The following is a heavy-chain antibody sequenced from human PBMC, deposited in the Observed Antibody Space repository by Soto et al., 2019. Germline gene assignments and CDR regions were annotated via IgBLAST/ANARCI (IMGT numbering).Heavy chain of an antibody. J-gene: IGHJ6*03. V-gene: IGHV4-34*01. Sequence: QVQLQQWGAGLLKPSETLSLTCAVYGGSFSGYYWSWIRQPPGKGLEWIGEINHSGSTNYNPSLKSRVTISVDTSKNQFSLKLSSVTAADTAVYYCARGRADYSNYLKLAYYYMDVWGKGTTVTVSS. CDR1: GGSFSGYY. D-gene: IGHD4-4*01. CDR2: INHSGST. CDR3: ARGRADYSNYLKLAYYYMDV.